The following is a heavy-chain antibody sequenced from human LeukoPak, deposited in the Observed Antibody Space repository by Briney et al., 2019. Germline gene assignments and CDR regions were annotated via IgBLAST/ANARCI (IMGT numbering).Heavy chain of an antibody. CDR3: ARGVGAEFDP. D-gene: IGHD1-26*01. CDR1: GGSISSYY. Sequence: SETLSLTCTVSGGSISSYYWSWIRQPAGKGLGWIGRIYTSGSTNYNPSLKSRVTMSVDTSKNQFSLKLSSVTAADTAVYYCARGVGAEFDPWGQGTLVTVSS. J-gene: IGHJ5*02. V-gene: IGHV4-4*07. CDR2: IYTSGST.